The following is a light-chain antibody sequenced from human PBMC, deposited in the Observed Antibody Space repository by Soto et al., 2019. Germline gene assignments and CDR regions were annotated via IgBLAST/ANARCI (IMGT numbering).Light chain of an antibody. CDR1: QSVRSGY. J-gene: IGKJ4*02. V-gene: IGKV3-20*01. Sequence: ETVLTQSPGTLSLSPGETATLSCRASQSVRSGYVAWYQQKPRQAPRHLIYGASIRATGVPDRFSGSGSGTDFTFTISRLESEDVAVYFWHQYGSSPLSFGGGTEVEIK. CDR2: GAS. CDR3: HQYGSSPLS.